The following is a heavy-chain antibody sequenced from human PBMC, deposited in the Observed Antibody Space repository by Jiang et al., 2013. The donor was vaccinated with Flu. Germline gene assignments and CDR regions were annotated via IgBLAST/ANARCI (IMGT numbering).Heavy chain of an antibody. D-gene: IGHD6-13*01. Sequence: LLKPSETLSLTCAVYGGSFSGYYWSWIRQPPGKGLEWIGEINHSGSTNYNPSLRSRVTISVDTSKNQFSLKLSSVTAADTAVYYCARGLGEQQPAWYFDLWGRGTLVTVSS. CDR2: INHSGST. CDR1: GGSFSGYY. V-gene: IGHV4-34*01. CDR3: ARGLGEQQPAWYFDL. J-gene: IGHJ2*01.